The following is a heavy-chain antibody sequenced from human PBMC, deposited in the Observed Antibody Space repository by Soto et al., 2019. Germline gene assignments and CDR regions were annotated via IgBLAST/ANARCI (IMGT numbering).Heavy chain of an antibody. Sequence: QVQLQESGPGLVKPSGTLSLTCAVSSGSISSGHWWNWVRQPPGKGLEWIGEIYHSGSTNYNPSLKSRVTVSVAKSLNQFSLKLTSVTAEDTAVYYCATNSYHSLGVWGQGTTVTVSS. J-gene: IGHJ6*02. CDR1: SGSISSGHW. V-gene: IGHV4-4*02. CDR2: IYHSGST. CDR3: ATNSYHSLGV.